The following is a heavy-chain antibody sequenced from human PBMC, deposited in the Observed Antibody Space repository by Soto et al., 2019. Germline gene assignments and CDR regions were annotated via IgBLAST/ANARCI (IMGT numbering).Heavy chain of an antibody. CDR2: INPXGGST. D-gene: IGHD3-22*01. J-gene: IGHJ3*02. Sequence: XSVKVSCKASGGTFSRYAISWVRQAPGQGLEWTXIINPXGGSTSSAQKXXGRVTTTXXKSKTTVYMELSSLRSEHTAVYYCAARGLVVLICGQGTMVTVSS. CDR3: AARGLVVLI. CDR1: GGTFSRYA. V-gene: IGHV1-46*03.